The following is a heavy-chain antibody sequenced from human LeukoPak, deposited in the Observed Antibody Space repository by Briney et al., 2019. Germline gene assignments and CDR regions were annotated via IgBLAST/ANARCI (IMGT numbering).Heavy chain of an antibody. V-gene: IGHV4-59*01. CDR3: ARVAQLGYCSGGSCYGTYYFDY. CDR1: GGSFSGYY. Sequence: SETLSLTCAVYGGSFSGYYWSWIRQPPGKGLEWIGYIYYSGSTNYNPSLKSRVTISVDTSKNQFSLKLSSVTAADTAVYYCARVAQLGYCSGGSCYGTYYFDYWGQGTLVTVSS. J-gene: IGHJ4*02. D-gene: IGHD2-15*01. CDR2: IYYSGST.